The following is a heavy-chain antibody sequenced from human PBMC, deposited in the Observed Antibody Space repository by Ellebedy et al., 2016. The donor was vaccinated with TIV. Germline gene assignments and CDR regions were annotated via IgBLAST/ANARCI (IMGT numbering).Heavy chain of an antibody. CDR1: GYSFSSYW. CDR3: ATWYYNILSGYSGFDY. J-gene: IGHJ4*02. CDR2: IFPGDSDT. D-gene: IGHD3-9*01. Sequence: GESLKISCKGSGYSFSSYWIAWVRQMPGKGLEWMGIIFPGDSDTRYSPSFRGQVTISADKSITTTYLQWSSLKASDTAMYYCATWYYNILSGYSGFDYWGQGTLVTVSS. V-gene: IGHV5-51*01.